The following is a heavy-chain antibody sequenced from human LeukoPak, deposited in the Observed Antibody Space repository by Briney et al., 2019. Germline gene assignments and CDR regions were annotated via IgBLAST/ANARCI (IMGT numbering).Heavy chain of an antibody. Sequence: PGGSLRLSCAASGFIFSSYAMSWVRQAPGKGLEWVANVKQDGSEKYYVDSVKGRFTISRDNAKNSLYLQMNSLRAEDTAIYYCAKYKYNTASGPFDLWGQGALVTVSS. CDR3: AKYKYNTASGPFDL. CDR1: GFIFSSYA. V-gene: IGHV3-7*03. J-gene: IGHJ5*02. D-gene: IGHD1-14*01. CDR2: VKQDGSEK.